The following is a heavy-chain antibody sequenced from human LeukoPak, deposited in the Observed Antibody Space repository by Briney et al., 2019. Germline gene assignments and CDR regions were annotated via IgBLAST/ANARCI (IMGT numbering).Heavy chain of an antibody. V-gene: IGHV4-59*01. J-gene: IGHJ3*02. CDR2: IYYGGNT. CDR3: ARGRVYFYGSGSRYLDDAFDI. D-gene: IGHD3-10*01. Sequence: SETPSLTCTVSGDSISSYYWSWIRQPPGKGLEWVGYIYYGGNTKYNPSLKGRVTISADTSKFSLKLTSVTAADTAVYYCARGRVYFYGSGSRYLDDAFDIWGQGTTVTVSS. CDR1: GDSISSYY.